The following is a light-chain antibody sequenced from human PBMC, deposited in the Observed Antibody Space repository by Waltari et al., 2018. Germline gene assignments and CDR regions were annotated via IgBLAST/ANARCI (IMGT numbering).Light chain of an antibody. J-gene: IGLJ3*02. CDR1: SSDVGSYNL. CDR3: CSYAGSSTWV. Sequence: QSALTQPASVSGSPGQSITISCTGTSSDVGSYNLFSWYQQHPGKAPKLVIHEVRKRPSGVSNRFSGSKSGNTASLTISGLQAEDEADYYCCSYAGSSTWVFGGGTKLTVL. CDR2: EVR. V-gene: IGLV2-23*02.